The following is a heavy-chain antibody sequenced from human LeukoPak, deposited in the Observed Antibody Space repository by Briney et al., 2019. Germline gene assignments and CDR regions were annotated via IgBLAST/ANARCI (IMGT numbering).Heavy chain of an antibody. CDR2: VYPGDSDT. J-gene: IGHJ6*04. V-gene: IGHV5-51*01. CDR3: ARHSPTYGSGSYAVGYYGMDV. CDR1: GYSFTSYW. Sequence: GESLKISCKGSGYSFTSYWIGWVGQMPGKGLEWMGIVYPGDSDTRYRPSFQGQVTISADKSISTAYLQWSSLKASDTAMYYCARHSPTYGSGSYAVGYYGMDVWGKGTTVTVSS. D-gene: IGHD3-10*01.